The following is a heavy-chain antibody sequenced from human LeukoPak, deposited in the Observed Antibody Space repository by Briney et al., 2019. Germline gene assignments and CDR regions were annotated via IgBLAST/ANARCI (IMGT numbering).Heavy chain of an antibody. CDR3: AREAYYGSGSYYKLDSVALYFDY. J-gene: IGHJ4*02. V-gene: IGHV4-4*02. CDR2: ISHSGTT. Sequence: SETLSLTCAVSGGSISGTNCWSWVRQPPGKGLEWIGEISHSGTTNYNPSLKSRLTMSIDKSKNQFSLRLTSVTAADTAVYYCAREAYYGSGSYYKLDSVALYFDYWGQGTLVTVSS. CDR1: GGSISGTNC. D-gene: IGHD3-10*01.